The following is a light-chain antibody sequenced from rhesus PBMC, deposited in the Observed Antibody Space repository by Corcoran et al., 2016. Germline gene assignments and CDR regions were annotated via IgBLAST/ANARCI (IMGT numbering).Light chain of an antibody. CDR1: QGINSY. CDR2: YAN. J-gene: IGKJ4*01. Sequence: DIQMTQSPSSLSASVGDRVTITGRASQGINSYLNWYQLKPRKTPKPLSHYANRLESGFPSRFSGSGAGTEFTLTISSLQPECLATYYCQQYHTLPLTFGGGTKVELK. V-gene: IGKV1-32*01. CDR3: QQYHTLPLT.